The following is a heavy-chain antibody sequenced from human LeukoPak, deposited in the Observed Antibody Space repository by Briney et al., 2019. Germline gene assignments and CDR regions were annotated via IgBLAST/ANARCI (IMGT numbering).Heavy chain of an antibody. J-gene: IGHJ4*02. CDR3: AGPDYSGFDWGFDF. D-gene: IGHD5-12*01. V-gene: IGHV1-69*05. CDR1: GGTFNTFS. CDR2: IIPFFGSA. Sequence: ASVKVSCKASGGTFNTFSISWVRQAPGQGLEWMGGIIPFFGSANYAQKFQDRFTITTDESTTTAYMVLNSLTSEDTAVYYCAGPDYSGFDWGFDFWGQGTLVTVSS.